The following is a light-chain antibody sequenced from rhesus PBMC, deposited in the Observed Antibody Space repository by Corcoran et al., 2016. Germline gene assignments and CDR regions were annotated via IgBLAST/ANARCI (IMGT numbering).Light chain of an antibody. Sequence: DIQMTQSPSALSASVGDRVTISCRASQNIYSNLAWYQQKPGKAPKLLIYGVSTLQAGIPSRFSGRRSGTDFTLTIISLQPEDSAAYYCQHYYNNPRTFGQGTKVEVK. CDR3: QHYYNNPRT. CDR1: QNIYSN. CDR2: GVS. J-gene: IGKJ1*01. V-gene: IGKV1S12*01.